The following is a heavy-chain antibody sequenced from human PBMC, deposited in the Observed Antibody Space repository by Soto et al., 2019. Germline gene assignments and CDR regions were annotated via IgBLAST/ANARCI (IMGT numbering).Heavy chain of an antibody. J-gene: IGHJ5*02. CDR2: IRNKGGFIT. Sequence: EVQLVESGGGLVQPGGSLRLSCGASGFTFSDHYMDWVRQAPGKGLEWVARIRNKGGFITEYAASVQGRFTVSRDDSKNSVFLQMNSLKTEDTALYYRASPQLISSGWSYHWGQGTLVTVSS. CDR1: GFTFSDHY. V-gene: IGHV3-72*01. D-gene: IGHD6-19*01. CDR3: ASPQLISSGWSYH.